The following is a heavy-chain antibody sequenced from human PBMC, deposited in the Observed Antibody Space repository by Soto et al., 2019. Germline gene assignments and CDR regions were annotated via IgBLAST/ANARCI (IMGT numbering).Heavy chain of an antibody. Sequence: QVQLQESGPGLVKPSQTLSLTCTVSGGSISSGDYYWSWIRQPPGKGLEWIGYIYYSGSTFYNPSMKSRTTLAVATSNNQSSLKLSSVTAADTAVYYWARERPDGARLDPWGQGTLVTVSS. J-gene: IGHJ5*02. V-gene: IGHV4-30-4*01. D-gene: IGHD6-6*01. CDR2: IYYSGST. CDR3: ARERPDGARLDP. CDR1: GGSISSGDYY.